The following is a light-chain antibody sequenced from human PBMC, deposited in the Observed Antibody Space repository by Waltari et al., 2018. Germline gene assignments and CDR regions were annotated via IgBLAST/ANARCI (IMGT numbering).Light chain of an antibody. Sequence: DIQMTQSPSSLPASVGERVSINCSASQGIKTWLAWYQQKPGKAPKLLIYRSSTLETGVPSRFSGSGSGTNFTLTINSLQPEDFATYYCQQHDASPPWTFGHGTKVEL. V-gene: IGKV1-5*01. CDR2: RSS. J-gene: IGKJ1*01. CDR1: QGIKTW. CDR3: QQHDASPPWT.